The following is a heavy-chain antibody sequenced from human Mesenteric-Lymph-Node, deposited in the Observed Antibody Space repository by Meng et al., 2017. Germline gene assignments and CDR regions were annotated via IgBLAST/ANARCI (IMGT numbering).Heavy chain of an antibody. J-gene: IGHJ4*02. D-gene: IGHD3-22*01. CDR2: IITIFGTA. CDR3: ASQEYYYDSSGYSADY. V-gene: IGHV1-69*01. CDR1: GGAFRSYA. Sequence: QLRRVQTGAEGKRRGSSVNVSCKASGGAFRSYATSGVRQAPGQGREWRGGIITIFGTANYAQTFQGRVTITADESTSTAYMERSSLRSEETAVYYCASQEYYYDSSGYSADYWGQGTLVTVSS.